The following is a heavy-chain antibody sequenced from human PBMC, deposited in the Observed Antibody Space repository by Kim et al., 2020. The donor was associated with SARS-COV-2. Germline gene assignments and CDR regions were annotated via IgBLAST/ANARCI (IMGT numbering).Heavy chain of an antibody. J-gene: IGHJ6*02. CDR1: GGTFSSYA. V-gene: IGHV1-69*13. CDR3: ARDGWRSGGSCYSPACYYYGMDV. Sequence: SVKVSCKASGGTFSSYAISWVRQAPGQGLEWMGGIIPIFGTANYAQKFQGRVTITADESTSTAYMELSSLRSEDTAVYYCARDGWRSGGSCYSPACYYYGMDVWGQETTVTVSS. D-gene: IGHD2-15*01. CDR2: IIPIFGTA.